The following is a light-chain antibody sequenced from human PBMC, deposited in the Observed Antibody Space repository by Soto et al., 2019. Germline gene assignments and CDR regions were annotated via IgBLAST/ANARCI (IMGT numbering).Light chain of an antibody. V-gene: IGLV2-11*01. CDR3: CSYAGFYTSV. Sequence: QSALTQARSESGSPGQSVTISCTGTSSDVGGYKFVSWYQQHPGKAPKFMIYEVSKRPSGVPDRYSGSKSGNTAFLTISGLQAEDEADYYCCSYAGFYTSVFGTGTKLTVL. CDR2: EVS. CDR1: SSDVGGYKF. J-gene: IGLJ1*01.